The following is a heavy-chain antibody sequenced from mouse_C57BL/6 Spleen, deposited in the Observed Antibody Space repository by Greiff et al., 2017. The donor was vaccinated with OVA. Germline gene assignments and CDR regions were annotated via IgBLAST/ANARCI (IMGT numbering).Heavy chain of an antibody. D-gene: IGHD1-1*01. Sequence: VKLMESGPGLVAPSQSLSITCTVSGFSLTSYAISWVRQPPGKGLEWLGVIWTGGGSNYNSALKSRLSISKDNSKSQVFLKMNSLQTDDTARYYCARIGVTTVGANYFDYWGQGTTLTVSS. CDR2: IWTGGGS. CDR3: ARIGVTTVGANYFDY. CDR1: GFSLTSYA. V-gene: IGHV2-9-1*01. J-gene: IGHJ2*01.